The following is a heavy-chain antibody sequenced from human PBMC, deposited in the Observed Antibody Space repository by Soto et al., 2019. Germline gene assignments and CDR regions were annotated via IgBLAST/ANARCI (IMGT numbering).Heavy chain of an antibody. CDR3: AREVTGRFDY. CDR1: GYTFTSYD. D-gene: IGHD1-20*01. J-gene: IGHJ4*02. Sequence: QVQLVQSGAEVKKPGASVKVSCKASGYTFTSYDINWVRQATGQGLEWMGWMNPNSGNTAYAQKFQGRVTMTRNTSIRTAYLGLSSLGAEDTAVYYCAREVTGRFDYWGQGTLVTVSS. CDR2: MNPNSGNT. V-gene: IGHV1-8*01.